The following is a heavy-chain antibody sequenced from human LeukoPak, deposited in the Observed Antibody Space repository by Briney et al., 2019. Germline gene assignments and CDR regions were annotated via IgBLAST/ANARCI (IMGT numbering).Heavy chain of an antibody. CDR1: RFYFSTYD. CDR3: ASAHGGSGYDRPFDY. Sequence: GGSLRLSCTASRFYFSTYDMNWVRQAPGKGLEWNSYIDSSASTTYYAGSVQGRFTISRDNAKNSLYLQMRSLRVEDTAFYYCASAHGGSGYDRPFDYWGQGTLVTVSS. V-gene: IGHV3-48*03. D-gene: IGHD5-12*01. J-gene: IGHJ4*02. CDR2: IDSSASTT.